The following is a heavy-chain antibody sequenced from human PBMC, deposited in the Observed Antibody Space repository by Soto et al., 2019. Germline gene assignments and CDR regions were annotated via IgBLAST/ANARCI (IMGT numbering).Heavy chain of an antibody. CDR1: GYTFTNHG. J-gene: IGHJ4*02. D-gene: IGHD2-21*01. CDR2: VSGYNDKT. CDR3: ARDFYPVAYFFDY. Sequence: ASVKVSCKASGYTFTNHGISWVRQAPGQGLEWVGWVSGYNDKTKSAQKFKGRVTMTTDTSTSTAYMELRSLRSDDTAVYYCARDFYPVAYFFDYWGQGTLVTVSS. V-gene: IGHV1-18*04.